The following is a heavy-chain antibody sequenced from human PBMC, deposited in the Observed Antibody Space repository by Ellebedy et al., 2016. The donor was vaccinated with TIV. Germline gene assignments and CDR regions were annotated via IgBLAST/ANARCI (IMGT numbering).Heavy chain of an antibody. V-gene: IGHV5-10-1*01. CDR1: GYSFTSYW. D-gene: IGHD2-2*01. J-gene: IGHJ6*02. CDR3: ARLGGGQTDIVVVPAAIPHYGMDV. CDR2: IDPSDSCT. Sequence: GESLKISCKGSGYSFTSYWISWVRQMPGKGLEWMGRIDPSDSCTNYSPSFQGYVTISADKSISTAYLQWSSLKASDTAMYYCARLGGGQTDIVVVPAAIPHYGMDVWGQGTTVTVSS.